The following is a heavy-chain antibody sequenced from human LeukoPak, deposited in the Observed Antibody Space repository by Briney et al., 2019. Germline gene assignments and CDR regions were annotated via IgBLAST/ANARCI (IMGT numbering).Heavy chain of an antibody. J-gene: IGHJ4*02. Sequence: ASAKVSCKASGGTFSSYAISWVRQAPGQGLEWMGWISANNGNTNYAQHLQGRVTMTTDSSTSTAYMELRSLRSDDTAVYYCARDEDTDILTGNERFDYWGQGTLVTVSS. CDR3: ARDEDTDILTGNERFDY. CDR2: ISANNGNT. V-gene: IGHV1-18*01. CDR1: GGTFSSYA. D-gene: IGHD3-9*01.